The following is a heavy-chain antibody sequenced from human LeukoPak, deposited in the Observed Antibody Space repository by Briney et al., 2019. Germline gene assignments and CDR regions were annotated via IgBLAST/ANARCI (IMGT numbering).Heavy chain of an antibody. V-gene: IGHV3-23*01. Sequence: GGSLRLSCAASGFTFSSYAMSWVRQAPGKGLEWVSAISGSGGSTYYADSVKGRFTISRDNSKNTLYLQMNSLRAEDTAVYYCAKDYRSGSWYEGVGSNWFDPWGQGTLVTVSS. D-gene: IGHD6-13*01. J-gene: IGHJ5*02. CDR1: GFTFSSYA. CDR2: ISGSGGST. CDR3: AKDYRSGSWYEGVGSNWFDP.